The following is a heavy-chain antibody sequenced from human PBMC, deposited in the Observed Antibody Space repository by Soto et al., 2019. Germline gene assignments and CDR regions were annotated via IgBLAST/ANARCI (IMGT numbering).Heavy chain of an antibody. CDR2: IDPSDSYT. CDR1: GYSFTSYW. D-gene: IGHD5-12*01. Sequence: GESLKISCQGSGYSFTSYWISWVRQMPGKGLEWMGRIDPSDSYTNYSPSFQGHVTISADKSISTAYLQWSSLKASDTAMYYCARFLRFRDGYNWDFDYWGQGTLVTVSS. J-gene: IGHJ4*02. CDR3: ARFLRFRDGYNWDFDY. V-gene: IGHV5-10-1*01.